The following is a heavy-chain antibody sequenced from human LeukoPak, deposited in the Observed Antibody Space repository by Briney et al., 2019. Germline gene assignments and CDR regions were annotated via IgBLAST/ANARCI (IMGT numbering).Heavy chain of an antibody. D-gene: IGHD3-9*01. CDR3: AKVSGRYFDWLASYFDY. CDR2: ISYDGSNK. CDR1: GFTFSSYA. J-gene: IGHJ4*02. V-gene: IGHV3-30*18. Sequence: PGGSLRLSCAASGFTFSSYAMSGVRQAPGKGLEWVAVISYDGSNKYYADSVKGRFTISRDNSKNTLYLQMNSLRAEDTAVYYCAKVSGRYFDWLASYFDYWGQGTLVTVSS.